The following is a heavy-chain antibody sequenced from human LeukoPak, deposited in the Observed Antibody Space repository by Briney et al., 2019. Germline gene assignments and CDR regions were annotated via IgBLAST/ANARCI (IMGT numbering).Heavy chain of an antibody. CDR3: ARDRSHFDRSDYYDSSGYYPLYYYYYGMDV. J-gene: IGHJ6*02. Sequence: SVKVSCKASGGTFSSYAISWVRQAPGQGLEWMGGIIPIFGTANYAQKFQGRVTITADESTSTAYMELSSLRSEDTAVYYCARDRSHFDRSDYYDSSGYYPLYYYYYGMDVWGQGTTVTVSS. V-gene: IGHV1-69*13. CDR1: GGTFSSYA. D-gene: IGHD3-22*01. CDR2: IIPIFGTA.